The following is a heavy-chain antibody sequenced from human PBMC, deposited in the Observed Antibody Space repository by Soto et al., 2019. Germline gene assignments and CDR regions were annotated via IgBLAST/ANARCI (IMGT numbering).Heavy chain of an antibody. V-gene: IGHV2-5*02. CDR3: AHRRYGSSSFYDWFDP. CDR1: GFSLNTRGVR. CDR2: ISWDGDE. D-gene: IGHD6-6*01. Sequence: QITLKESGPTLVKPTQTLTLTCTFSGFSLNTRGVRVGWIRQPPGKALEWLAIISWDGDERYSPSLRSRLTITKDTSKNQVVLTMTDMDPVDTATYYGAHRRYGSSSFYDWFDPWGQGTLVTVSS. J-gene: IGHJ5*02.